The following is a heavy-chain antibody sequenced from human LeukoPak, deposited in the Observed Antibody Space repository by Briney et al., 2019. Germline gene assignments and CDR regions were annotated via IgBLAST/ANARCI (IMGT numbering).Heavy chain of an antibody. Sequence: PGGSLRLSCAASGFTFSSYGMHWVRQAPGKGLEWVSGTSGSGGSTYYADSVKGRFTISRDNSKNTLYLQMNSLRAEDTAVFYCAAGGDYPHFDYWGQGTLVTVSS. CDR2: TSGSGGST. J-gene: IGHJ4*02. V-gene: IGHV3-23*01. D-gene: IGHD4-17*01. CDR3: AAGGDYPHFDY. CDR1: GFTFSSYG.